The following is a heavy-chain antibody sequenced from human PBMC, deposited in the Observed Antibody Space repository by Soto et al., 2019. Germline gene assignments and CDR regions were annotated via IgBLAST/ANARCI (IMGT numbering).Heavy chain of an antibody. Sequence: QVQLVQSGAEVKKPGASVKVSCKASGYTFTSYDINWVRQATGQGLEWMGWRNPNSGNTGYAQKFQGRVNMTSNTSKRTAYMGLSSLRSEDTAVYYCARGTAAAGRKDDWFDPWGQGTLVTVSS. V-gene: IGHV1-8*01. J-gene: IGHJ5*02. CDR2: RNPNSGNT. CDR3: ARGTAAAGRKDDWFDP. CDR1: GYTFTSYD. D-gene: IGHD6-13*01.